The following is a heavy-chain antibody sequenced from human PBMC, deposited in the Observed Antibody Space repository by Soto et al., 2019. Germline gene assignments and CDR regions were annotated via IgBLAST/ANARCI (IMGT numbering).Heavy chain of an antibody. D-gene: IGHD4-17*01. CDR1: GFTVSNNF. CDR2: TYPGGTT. J-gene: IGHJ1*01. Sequence: PGGSLRLSCAASGFTVSNNFMSWVRQAPGKGLEWFSVTYPGGTTYYADSVKGRFAISRDNSKNTLYLQMSSLRAEDTAVYYCARGLYGDPREYFQYWGQGTLVTVSS. CDR3: ARGLYGDPREYFQY. V-gene: IGHV3-66*01.